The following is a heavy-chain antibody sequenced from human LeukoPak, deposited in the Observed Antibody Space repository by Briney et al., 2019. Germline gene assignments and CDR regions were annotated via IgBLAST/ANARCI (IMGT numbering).Heavy chain of an antibody. CDR2: IDPNSGGT. D-gene: IGHD5/OR15-5a*01. CDR1: GYTFTGYY. Sequence: ASVKVSCKASGYTFTGYYMHWVRQAPGRGLGWMGRIDPNSGGTSYAQNFQGRVTMTRDTSISTAYMELTSLTSDDTAVYYCARDASVSADYWGQGTLVTVSS. V-gene: IGHV1-2*06. CDR3: ARDASVSADY. J-gene: IGHJ4*02.